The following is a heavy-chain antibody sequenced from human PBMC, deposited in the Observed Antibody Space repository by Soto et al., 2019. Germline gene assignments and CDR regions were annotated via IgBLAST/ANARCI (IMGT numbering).Heavy chain of an antibody. D-gene: IGHD3-10*01. CDR1: GFTFTTYW. CDR3: VRGGHGSGSYLGSS. CDR2: IRQDGGEQ. V-gene: IGHV3-7*03. Sequence: EEQLVESGGGLAQPGGSLRLSCVASGFTFTTYWMSWVRQAPGKGLEWVANIRQDGGEQYYVDSVKGRFTISRDNAKNSVYLQMDSLRVEDTAVYYCVRGGHGSGSYLGSSWGQGILVTVSS. J-gene: IGHJ5*02.